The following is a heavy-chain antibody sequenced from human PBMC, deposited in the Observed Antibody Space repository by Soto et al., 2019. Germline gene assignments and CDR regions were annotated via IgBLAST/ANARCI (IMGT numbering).Heavy chain of an antibody. J-gene: IGHJ4*02. CDR3: AKDRKPLGELSPYFDY. CDR2: ISGSGGST. CDR1: GFTFSSYA. D-gene: IGHD3-16*02. Sequence: GGSLRLSCAASGFTFSSYAMSWVRQAPGKGLEWVSAISGSGGSTYYADSVKGRFTISRDNSKNTLYLQMNSLRAEDTAVYYCAKDRKPLGELSPYFDYWGQGTLVTVSS. V-gene: IGHV3-23*01.